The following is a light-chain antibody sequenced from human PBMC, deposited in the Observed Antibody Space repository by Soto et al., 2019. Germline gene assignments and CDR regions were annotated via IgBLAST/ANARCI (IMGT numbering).Light chain of an antibody. CDR1: SSNIGSNT. V-gene: IGLV1-44*01. Sequence: QSVLTQPPSASGTPGQRVTISCSGSSSNIGSNTVTWYQHLPGTAPKLLIYNNNQWPSGVPDRFSGSKSGTSASLAISGLQSEDEADYYCATWDDSLNGWVFGGGTKLTV. CDR2: NNN. J-gene: IGLJ3*02. CDR3: ATWDDSLNGWV.